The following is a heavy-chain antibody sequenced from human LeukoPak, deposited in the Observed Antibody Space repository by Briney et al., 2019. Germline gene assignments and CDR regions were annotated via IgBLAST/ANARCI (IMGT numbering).Heavy chain of an antibody. D-gene: IGHD2-15*01. J-gene: IGHJ4*02. CDR2: IYYSGST. CDR3: ASDRYDPYCSGGSCYPFDY. CDR1: GGSISSSSYY. V-gene: IGHV4-39*01. Sequence: SETLSLTCTVSGGSISSSSYYWGWIRQPPGKGLVWIGSIYYSGSTYYNPSLKSRVTISVDTSKNQFSLKLSSVTAADTAVYYCASDRYDPYCSGGSCYPFDYWGQGTLVTVSS.